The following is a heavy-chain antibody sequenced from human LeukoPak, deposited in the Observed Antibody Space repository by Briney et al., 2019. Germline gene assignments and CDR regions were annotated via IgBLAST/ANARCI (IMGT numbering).Heavy chain of an antibody. CDR2: IYYRGSA. D-gene: IGHD1-26*01. CDR3: AGGEAALVGAYFDV. V-gene: IGHV4-59*01. CDR1: GGSLSSYS. J-gene: IGHJ4*01. Sequence: SETLSPTCTVSGGSLSSYSRGWVRQPPGEGLGWIGYIYYRGSANYNPSLKSRVTLSEEASKNQFSLKRCAVTPAATAVYYCAGGEAALVGAYFDVWGQGTPVTVSS.